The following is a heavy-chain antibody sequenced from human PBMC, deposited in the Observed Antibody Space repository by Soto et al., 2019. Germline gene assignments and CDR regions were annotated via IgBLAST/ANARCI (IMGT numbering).Heavy chain of an antibody. V-gene: IGHV4-38-2*01. CDR3: TRRGSSGTTVDY. CDR1: DYSISSGYY. Sequence: PSETLSLTCGVSDYSISSGYYWGWIRQPPGKGLEWIGNIYHSGSTHYNPALKSRVTISVDTSKNQFSLKLKSVTAADTAVYYCTRRGSSGTTVDYWGQGILVTVSS. J-gene: IGHJ4*02. D-gene: IGHD1-26*01. CDR2: IYHSGST.